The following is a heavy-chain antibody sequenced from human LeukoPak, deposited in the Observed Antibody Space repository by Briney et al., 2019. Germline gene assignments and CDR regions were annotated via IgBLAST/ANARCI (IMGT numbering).Heavy chain of an antibody. D-gene: IGHD6-6*01. Sequence: GGSLRLSCAASGFTFSSYAMSWVRQAPGKGPEWVSAISGSGGSTYYADSVKGRFTISRDNSKNTLYLQMNSLRAEDTAVYYCAKDPRGRSIAARPDYFDYWGQGTLVTVSS. V-gene: IGHV3-23*01. CDR2: ISGSGGST. CDR3: AKDPRGRSIAARPDYFDY. J-gene: IGHJ4*02. CDR1: GFTFSSYA.